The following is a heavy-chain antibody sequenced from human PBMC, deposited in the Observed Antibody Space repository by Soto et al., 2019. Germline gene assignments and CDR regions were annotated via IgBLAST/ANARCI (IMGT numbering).Heavy chain of an antibody. V-gene: IGHV3-23*01. CDR3: TRETIAGTTGLLS. CDR2: ISVSDVFI. J-gene: IGHJ5*01. D-gene: IGHD1-1*01. Sequence: GGSLRLSCAASGFNVGAFAVNWVRQAPGKGLEWVAGISVSDVFIYYSDSVRGRFYISRDASENILYLQMNSLRVDDTALYYCTRETIAGTTGLLSWG. CDR1: GFNVGAFA.